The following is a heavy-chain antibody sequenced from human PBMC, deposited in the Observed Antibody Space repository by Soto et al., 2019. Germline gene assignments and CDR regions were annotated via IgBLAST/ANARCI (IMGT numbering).Heavy chain of an antibody. D-gene: IGHD3-3*02. CDR1: GASISNYF. J-gene: IGHJ5*02. Sequence: VQRQESGPGLVKPSETLALTCSVSGASISNYFWIWMRQTPGKGLELIEYIHYSGGTKYNHPLKRRVSMSVDTSKDQCPQKRRSVSAVDRAGYYWARSIWVEGGGPLDPWGQGTLVSVSS. CDR2: IHYSGGT. CDR3: ARSIWVEGGGPLDP. V-gene: IGHV4-59*01.